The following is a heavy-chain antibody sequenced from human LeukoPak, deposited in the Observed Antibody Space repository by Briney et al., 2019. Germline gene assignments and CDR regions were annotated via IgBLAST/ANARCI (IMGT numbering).Heavy chain of an antibody. Sequence: GESLKISCAASGFTFSDYGMHWVRQAPGKGLEWVTVISYDGSNKYYGDSVKGRFTISRDNSKNTLYLQMNSLRVEDTAVYYCARGGAHSSSNCDYWGQGTLVTVSS. J-gene: IGHJ4*02. D-gene: IGHD6-13*01. V-gene: IGHV3-30*03. CDR2: ISYDGSNK. CDR1: GFTFSDYG. CDR3: ARGGAHSSSNCDY.